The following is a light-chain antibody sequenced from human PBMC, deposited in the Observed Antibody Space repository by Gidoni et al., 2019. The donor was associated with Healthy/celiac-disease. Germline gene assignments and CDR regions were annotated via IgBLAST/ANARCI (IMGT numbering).Light chain of an antibody. CDR3: QQRSNWPPFT. J-gene: IGKJ3*01. CDR1: HSISSY. Sequence: IVLTQAPATLSLSPGERATLTCRASHSISSYFAWYQQKPGQAPRLLNYDASNRSTGIPARFRGSGSGTDFTHTISSLQPEDFAVYYCQQRSNWPPFTFGPGTKVDIK. V-gene: IGKV3-11*01. CDR2: DAS.